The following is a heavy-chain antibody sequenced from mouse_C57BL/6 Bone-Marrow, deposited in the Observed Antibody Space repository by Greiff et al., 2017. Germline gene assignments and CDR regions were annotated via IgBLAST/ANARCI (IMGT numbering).Heavy chain of an antibody. Sequence: QVQLQQSGAELMKPGASVKLSCKASGYTFTGYWIEWVKQRPGHGLEWIGEILPGSGSTNYNEKFKGKATFTADKSSNTAYMQLNSLTTEDSADYDCARWILRWWYVDFWGQGTTLKVSS. D-gene: IGHD1-1*02. V-gene: IGHV1-9*01. J-gene: IGHJ2*01. CDR2: ILPGSGST. CDR3: ARWILRWWYVDF. CDR1: GYTFTGYW.